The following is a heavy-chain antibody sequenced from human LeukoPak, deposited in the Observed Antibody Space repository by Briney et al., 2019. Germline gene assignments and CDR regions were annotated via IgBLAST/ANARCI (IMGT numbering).Heavy chain of an antibody. D-gene: IGHD3-16*01. V-gene: IGHV4-59*11. CDR2: VYYSGST. CDR1: GGSISGPY. J-gene: IGHJ6*03. Sequence: SETLSLTCTVSGGSISGPYWSWVRQPPGKGLEWIGDVYYSGSTHQNPSLKSRVTISVDTSKNQFSLKLCSVTAADTAVYYCARVMGDLASLYHMDVWGKGTTVTVSS. CDR3: ARVMGDLASLYHMDV.